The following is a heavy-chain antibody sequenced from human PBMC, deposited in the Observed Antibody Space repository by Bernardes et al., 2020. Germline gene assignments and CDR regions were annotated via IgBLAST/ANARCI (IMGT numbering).Heavy chain of an antibody. CDR1: GGSISSYY. CDR2: IYDSGST. V-gene: IGHV4-59*12. Sequence: SETLSLTCTVSGGSISSYYWSWIRQPPGKGLEWIGYIYDSGSTDYNPSLKSRVTISVDTSKNQFSLKLSSVTAADTAVYYCARVIGGLGPAATGYYYHYMAGGGKETTVTVSS. J-gene: IGHJ6*03. CDR3: ARVIGGLGPAATGYYYHYMAG. D-gene: IGHD3-16*01.